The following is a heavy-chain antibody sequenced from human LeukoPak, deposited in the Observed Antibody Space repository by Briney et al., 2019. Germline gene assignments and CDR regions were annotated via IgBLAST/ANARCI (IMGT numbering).Heavy chain of an antibody. V-gene: IGHV1-2*02. Sequence: ASVKVSCKASGYTSTGYYMHWVRQAPGLGLEWMGWINPNSGGTNYAQKFQGRVTMTRDTSINTAYMELSRLRSDDTAVYYCARVFNSGYDGGLDYWGQGTLVTVSS. CDR1: GYTSTGYY. J-gene: IGHJ4*02. CDR3: ARVFNSGYDGGLDY. D-gene: IGHD5-12*01. CDR2: INPNSGGT.